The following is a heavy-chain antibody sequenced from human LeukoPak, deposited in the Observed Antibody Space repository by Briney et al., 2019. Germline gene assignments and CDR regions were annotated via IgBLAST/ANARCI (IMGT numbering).Heavy chain of an antibody. Sequence: PGGSLRLSCAASGFTVSSNYMSWVRQAPGKGLEWVSVIYSGGSTYYADSVKGRFTISRDHSKNTLYLQMNSLRAEDTAVYYCTRGETNPFDYWGQGTLVTVSS. CDR1: GFTVSSNY. V-gene: IGHV3-66*01. D-gene: IGHD1-14*01. CDR3: TRGETNPFDY. CDR2: IYSGGST. J-gene: IGHJ4*02.